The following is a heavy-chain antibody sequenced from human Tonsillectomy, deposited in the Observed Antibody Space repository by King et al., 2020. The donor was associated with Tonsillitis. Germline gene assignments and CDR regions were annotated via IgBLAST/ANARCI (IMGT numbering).Heavy chain of an antibody. CDR1: GFTLSTYT. Sequence: VQLVESGGGVVQPGRSLRLSCAASGFTLSTYTFHWVRQAPGKGLEWVALMSYDGKNDNYADSVKGRFTVSRDNSKNTLFLQMNSLGPEDTAVYFCARECDYCSGGSCSYVDFWGQGTLVTVSS. D-gene: IGHD2-15*01. J-gene: IGHJ4*02. CDR2: MSYDGKND. V-gene: IGHV3-30*04. CDR3: ARECDYCSGGSCSYVDF.